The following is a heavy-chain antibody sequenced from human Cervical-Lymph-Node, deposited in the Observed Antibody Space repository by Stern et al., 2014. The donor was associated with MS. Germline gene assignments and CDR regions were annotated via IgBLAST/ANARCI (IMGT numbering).Heavy chain of an antibody. CDR2: IYPGDSDT. V-gene: IGHV5-51*03. CDR1: GYSFSSFW. CDR3: TRGRWSFDY. J-gene: IGHJ4*02. D-gene: IGHD4-23*01. Sequence: EMQLVESGAEVRKPGESLKISCEASGYSFSSFWIGWVRHMPGKGLEWMGIIYPGDSDTEYNPSVQGHVTISADKSSHTAYLQWSTLKASDTAIYYCTRGRWSFDYWGRGTLVTVSS.